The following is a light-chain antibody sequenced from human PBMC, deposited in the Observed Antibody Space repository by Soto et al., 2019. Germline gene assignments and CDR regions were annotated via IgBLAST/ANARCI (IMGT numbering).Light chain of an antibody. V-gene: IGLV2-14*01. Sequence: QSALTQPASVSGSRGQSITIFCFGRNTDVGQGKSVSWYQQVPGKAPKLLIFEVTNRPSGISSRFSGSRSGNTASLTISGLQPDDEGDYYCVSYTDTDTLVFGTGTKVTVL. CDR2: EVT. CDR3: VSYTDTDTLV. J-gene: IGLJ1*01. CDR1: NTDVGQGKS.